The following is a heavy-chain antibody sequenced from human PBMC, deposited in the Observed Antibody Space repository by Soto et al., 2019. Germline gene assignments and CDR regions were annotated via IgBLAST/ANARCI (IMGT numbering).Heavy chain of an antibody. Sequence: QVQLVQSGAEVKKPGASVKVSCKASGYTFTSYDINWVRQATGQGLEWMGWMNPNSGNTGYAQKFQGRVTMTRNTSISTAYMELSSLRSEDTAVYYCARDPNAVVAVAGTRVNSDYWGQGTLVTVSS. J-gene: IGHJ4*02. D-gene: IGHD6-19*01. V-gene: IGHV1-8*01. CDR2: MNPNSGNT. CDR1: GYTFTSYD. CDR3: ARDPNAVVAVAGTRVNSDY.